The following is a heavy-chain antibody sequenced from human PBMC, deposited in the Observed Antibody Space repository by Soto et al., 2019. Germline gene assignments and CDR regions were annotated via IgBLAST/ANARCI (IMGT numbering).Heavy chain of an antibody. CDR1: GFTFTNYA. CDR2: ISGSGDST. J-gene: IGHJ4*02. V-gene: IGHV3-23*01. CDR3: AKGKDYSSSSAPRFFDY. D-gene: IGHD6-6*01. Sequence: EVQLLESGGGSVQPGGSLRLSCVASGFTFTNYAMSWVRQAPGKGLEWVSAISGSGDSTYYADSVKGRFTISRDDSKHSLYLQMNSLRVADTAAYYCAKGKDYSSSSAPRFFDYWGQGTLVTVSS.